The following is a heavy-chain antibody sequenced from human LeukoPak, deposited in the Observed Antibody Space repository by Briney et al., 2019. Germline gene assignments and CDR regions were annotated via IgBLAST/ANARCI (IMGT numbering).Heavy chain of an antibody. CDR2: ISCDGSNK. D-gene: IGHD2-2*01. V-gene: IGHV3-30-3*01. CDR3: ARDIVVVPAASGGYYYYYGMDV. CDR1: GFTFSSYA. Sequence: PSGGSLRLSCAASGFTFSSYAMHWVRQAPGKGLEWVAVISCDGSNKYYADSVKGRFTISRDNSKNTLYLQMNSLRAEDTAVYYCARDIVVVPAASGGYYYYYGMDVWGQGTTVTVSS. J-gene: IGHJ6*02.